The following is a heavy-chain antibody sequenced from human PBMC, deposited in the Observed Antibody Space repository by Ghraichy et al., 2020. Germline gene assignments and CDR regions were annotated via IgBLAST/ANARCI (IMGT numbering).Heavy chain of an antibody. Sequence: SETLSLTCAVSGYSISSGYYWGWIRQPPGKGLEWIGSIYHSGSTYYNPSLKSRVTISVDTSKNQFSLKLSSVTAADTAVYYCARGGDEVAAKLFDYWGQGTLVTVSS. CDR1: GYSISSGYY. CDR3: ARGGDEVAAKLFDY. D-gene: IGHD2-15*01. CDR2: IYHSGST. J-gene: IGHJ4*02. V-gene: IGHV4-38-2*01.